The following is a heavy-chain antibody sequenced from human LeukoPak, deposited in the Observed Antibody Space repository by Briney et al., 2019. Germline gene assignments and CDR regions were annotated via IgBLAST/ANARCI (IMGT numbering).Heavy chain of an antibody. CDR3: ARGAAGYGGNGYFDY. CDR1: GFTFSSYS. V-gene: IGHV3-48*04. CDR2: ISSSSSTI. J-gene: IGHJ4*02. D-gene: IGHD4-23*01. Sequence: SGGSLRLSCAASGFTFSSYSMNWVRQAPGKGLEWVSYISSSSSTIYYADSVKGRFTISRDNAKNSLYLQMNSLRAEDTAVYYCARGAAGYGGNGYFDYWGQGTLVSVSS.